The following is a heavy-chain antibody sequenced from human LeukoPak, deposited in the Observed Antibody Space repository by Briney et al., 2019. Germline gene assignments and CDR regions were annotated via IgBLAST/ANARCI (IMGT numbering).Heavy chain of an antibody. CDR2: ICGSGGST. J-gene: IGHJ4*02. CDR1: GFTFSSYG. V-gene: IGHV3-23*01. CDR3: AKGITSPSTGRDFDY. Sequence: GGTLRLSCAASGFTFSSYGMSWVRQAPGKGLEWVSAICGSGGSTYYADSVKGRFTISRDNSKNTLYLQMNSLRAEDTAVFYCAKGITSPSTGRDFDYWGQGTLVAVSS. D-gene: IGHD2-2*01.